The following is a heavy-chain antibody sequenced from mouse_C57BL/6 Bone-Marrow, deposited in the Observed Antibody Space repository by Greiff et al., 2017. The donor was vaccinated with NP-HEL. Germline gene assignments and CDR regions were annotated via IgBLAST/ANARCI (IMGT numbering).Heavy chain of an antibody. CDR3: TRTVLAHWYFDV. J-gene: IGHJ1*03. CDR1: GYTFTDYE. V-gene: IGHV1-15*01. CDR2: IDPETGGT. Sequence: VQLQQSGAELVRPGASVTLSCKASGYTFTDYEMHWVKQTPVHGLEWIGAIDPETGGTAYNQKFKGKAILTADKSSSTAYMELRSLTSEDSAVYYCTRTVLAHWYFDVWGTGTTVTVSS. D-gene: IGHD1-1*01.